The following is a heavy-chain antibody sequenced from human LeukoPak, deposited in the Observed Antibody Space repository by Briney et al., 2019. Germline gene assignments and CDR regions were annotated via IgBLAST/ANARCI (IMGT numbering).Heavy chain of an antibody. D-gene: IGHD4-17*01. V-gene: IGHV1-2*06. J-gene: IGHJ4*02. CDR2: INPNSGGT. Sequence: ASVKVSCKASGYTFTCYYMHWVRQAPGQGLEWMGRINPNSGGTNYAQRFQGRVTMTRDTSISTAYMELSRLRSDDTAVYYCARDLRDRSTTVTRLDYWGQGTLVTVSS. CDR1: GYTFTCYY. CDR3: ARDLRDRSTTVTRLDY.